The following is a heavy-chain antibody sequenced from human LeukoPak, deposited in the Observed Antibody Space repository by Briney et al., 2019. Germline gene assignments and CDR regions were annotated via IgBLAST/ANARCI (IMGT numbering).Heavy chain of an antibody. D-gene: IGHD3-22*01. V-gene: IGHV3-30-3*01. CDR3: AREHRSNYYDSSGYYYY. CDR1: GFTVSAKY. J-gene: IGHJ4*02. Sequence: PGGSLRLSCAASGFTVSAKYMSWVRQAPGKGLEWVAVISYDGSNKYYADSVKDRFTVSRDNSKNTLYLQMNSLRAEDTAVYYCAREHRSNYYDSSGYYYYWGQGTLVTVSS. CDR2: ISYDGSNK.